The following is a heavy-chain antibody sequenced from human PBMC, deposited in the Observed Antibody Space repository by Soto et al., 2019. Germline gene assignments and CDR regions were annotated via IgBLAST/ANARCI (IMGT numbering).Heavy chain of an antibody. V-gene: IGHV1-69*02. Sequence: QVQLVQSGAEVKKPGSSVKVSCKASGGTFSSYTISWVRQAPGQGLEWMGRIIPILGIANFAQKFQGRVRITADKSTSTAYMELSSLRSEDTAVYYCARGRHLGIRGNFDYWGQGTLVTVSS. D-gene: IGHD3-3*02. CDR3: ARGRHLGIRGNFDY. J-gene: IGHJ4*02. CDR1: GGTFSSYT. CDR2: IIPILGIA.